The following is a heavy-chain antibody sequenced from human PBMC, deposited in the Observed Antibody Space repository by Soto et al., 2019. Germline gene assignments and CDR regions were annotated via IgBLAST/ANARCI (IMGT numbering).Heavy chain of an antibody. CDR2: ISADNGNT. Sequence: QVQLVQSGAEVKKPGASVKVSCKASGYTFTSYGISWVRQAPGQGLEWMGWISADNGNTNYAQKLQGRVTRTTDSSTSTAYMELRSLRSDDTAVYYCARVQGVFGVVIDAFHIWGQGTMVTVSS. CDR1: GYTFTSYG. J-gene: IGHJ3*02. CDR3: ARVQGVFGVVIDAFHI. D-gene: IGHD3-3*01. V-gene: IGHV1-18*01.